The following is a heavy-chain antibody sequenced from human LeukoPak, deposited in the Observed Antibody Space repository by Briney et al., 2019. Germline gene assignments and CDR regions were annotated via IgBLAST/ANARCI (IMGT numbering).Heavy chain of an antibody. J-gene: IGHJ6*02. Sequence: SETLSLTCTVSGYSISSGYYWGWIRQPPGKGLEWIGSIYHSGSTYYNPSLKSRVTISVDTSKNQFSLKLSSVTAADTAVYYCARDGTITYYYGMDVWGQGTTVTVSS. V-gene: IGHV4-38-2*02. D-gene: IGHD3-9*01. CDR2: IYHSGST. CDR3: ARDGTITYYYGMDV. CDR1: GYSISSGYY.